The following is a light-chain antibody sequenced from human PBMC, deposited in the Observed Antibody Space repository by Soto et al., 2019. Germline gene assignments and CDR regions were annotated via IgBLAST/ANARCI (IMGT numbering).Light chain of an antibody. Sequence: IVLTQSPATLSLSPGERATLSCGASQYINNNFLAWYQKKPGLAPRLLIFYASFRAPGIPDRFSGSASGDVVTPTITRLEPEDSAVYFCHYRSDSPTFGGGTEVEIK. CDR1: QYINNNF. J-gene: IGKJ4*01. CDR2: YAS. V-gene: IGKV3D-20*01. CDR3: HYRSDSPT.